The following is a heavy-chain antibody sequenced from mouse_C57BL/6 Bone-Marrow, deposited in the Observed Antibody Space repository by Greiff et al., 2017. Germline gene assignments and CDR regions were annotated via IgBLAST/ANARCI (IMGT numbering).Heavy chain of an antibody. CDR3: ARSYYDGSSYDYYAMDY. CDR2: INPSSGYT. CDR1: GYTFTSYW. D-gene: IGHD1-1*01. V-gene: IGHV1-7*01. J-gene: IGHJ4*01. Sequence: VQLQQSGAELAKPGASVKLSCKASGYTFTSYWMHWVKQRPGQGLEWIGYINPSSGYTKYNQKFKDKATLTADKSSSTAYMQLSSLTYEDSAVYYCARSYYDGSSYDYYAMDYWGQGTSVTVSS.